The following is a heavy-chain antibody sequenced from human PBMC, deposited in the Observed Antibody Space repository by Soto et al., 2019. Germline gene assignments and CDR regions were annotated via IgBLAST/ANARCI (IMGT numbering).Heavy chain of an antibody. CDR2: IYSNGAT. Sequence: QLVTSGGTLVQPGGSLRLSCAASGFVVGDNYLRWFRQAPGKGLEWVSLIYSNGATFYADSMKGRFTISRDNYTNTVYLKMTRLRAEDTALYYCMRDGTNNWVGGRGTLVPVSS. J-gene: IGHJ4*02. CDR1: GFVVGDNY. V-gene: IGHV3-66*01. D-gene: IGHD1-1*01. CDR3: MRDGTNNWV.